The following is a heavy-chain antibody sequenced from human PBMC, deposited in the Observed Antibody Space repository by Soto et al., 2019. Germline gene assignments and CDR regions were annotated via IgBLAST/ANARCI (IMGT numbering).Heavy chain of an antibody. CDR2: ISGSDSST. CDR3: AKDIARGYSYGYTYYYYGMDV. J-gene: IGHJ6*02. CDR1: GFTFSSYA. V-gene: IGHV3-23*01. D-gene: IGHD5-18*01. Sequence: PGGSLRLSCAASGFTFSSYAMDWVRQAPGKGLEWVSVISGSDSSTYHADSVKGRFTISRDNSKNTLYVQMNSLRAEDTALYYCAKDIARGYSYGYTYYYYGMDVWGQGTTVTVSS.